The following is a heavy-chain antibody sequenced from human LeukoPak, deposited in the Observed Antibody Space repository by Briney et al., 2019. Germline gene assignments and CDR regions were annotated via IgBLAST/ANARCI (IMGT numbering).Heavy chain of an antibody. CDR1: GYSISSGYY. CDR3: ARDVGYSSGWSQFDY. V-gene: IGHV4-38-2*02. D-gene: IGHD6-19*01. J-gene: IGHJ4*02. CDR2: IYHSGST. Sequence: SETLSLTCAVSGYSISSGYYWGWIRQPPGKGLEWIGSIYHSGSTYYNPSLKSRVTISVDTPKNQFSLKLSSVTAADTAVYYCARDVGYSSGWSQFDYWGQGTLVTVPS.